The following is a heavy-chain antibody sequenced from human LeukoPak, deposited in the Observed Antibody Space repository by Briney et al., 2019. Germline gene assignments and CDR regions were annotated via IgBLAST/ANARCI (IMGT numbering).Heavy chain of an antibody. CDR1: GFTFSSYE. D-gene: IGHD3-10*02. CDR2: ISSSGSTI. Sequence: PGGSLRLSCAASGFTFSSYEMKWVRQAPGKGVEGGSYISSSGSTIYYADSVKGRFTISRDNGKNSVYMKMKSLTAEHTAVYYCPELGITMIGGVWGKGTTVTLSS. CDR3: PELGITMIGGV. V-gene: IGHV3-48*03. J-gene: IGHJ6*04.